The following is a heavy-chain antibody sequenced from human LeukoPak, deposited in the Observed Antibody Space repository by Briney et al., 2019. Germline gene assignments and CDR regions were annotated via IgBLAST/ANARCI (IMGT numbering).Heavy chain of an antibody. J-gene: IGHJ4*02. CDR2: INPNSGGT. CDR1: GYTFTGYY. D-gene: IGHD3-10*01. V-gene: IGHV1-2*02. Sequence: ASVKVSCKASGYTFTGYYMHWVRQAPGQGLEWMGWINPNSGGTNYAQKFQGRVTMTRDTSISTAYMELSRLRSDDTAVYYCARDLAQIWFGESFTGDFDYWGQGTLVTVSS. CDR3: ARDLAQIWFGESFTGDFDY.